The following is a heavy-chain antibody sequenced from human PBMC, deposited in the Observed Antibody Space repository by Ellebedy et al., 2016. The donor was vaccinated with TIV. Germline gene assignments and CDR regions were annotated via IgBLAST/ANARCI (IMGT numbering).Heavy chain of an antibody. V-gene: IGHV4-34*01. D-gene: IGHD5-24*01. Sequence: SETLSLXXAVYGGSFSGYYWSWIRQPPGKGLEWIGEINHSGSTNYNPSLKSRVTISVDTSKNQFSLKLSSVTAADTAVYYCASTRRWLQLRPFDYWGQGTLVTVSS. CDR2: INHSGST. J-gene: IGHJ4*02. CDR3: ASTRRWLQLRPFDY. CDR1: GGSFSGYY.